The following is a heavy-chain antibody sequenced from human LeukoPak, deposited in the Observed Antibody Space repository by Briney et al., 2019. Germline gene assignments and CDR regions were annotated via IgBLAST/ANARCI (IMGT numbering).Heavy chain of an antibody. D-gene: IGHD3-16*01. CDR2: INPSGGST. CDR3: AGGQSSPFYYYYGMDV. J-gene: IGHJ6*02. V-gene: IGHV1-46*01. CDR1: GYTFTSYY. Sequence: ASVKVSCKASGYTFTSYYMHWVRQAPGQGLEWMGIINPSGGSTSYAQKFQGRVTMTRDTSTSTVYMELSSLRSEDTAVYYCAGGQSSPFYYYYGMDVWGQGTTVTVSS.